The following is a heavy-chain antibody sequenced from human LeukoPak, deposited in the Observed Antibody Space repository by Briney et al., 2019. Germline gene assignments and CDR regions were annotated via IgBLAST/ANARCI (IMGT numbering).Heavy chain of an antibody. CDR2: IYYSGST. Sequence: KPSETLSLTCAVSGGSISSYYWSWIRQPPGKGLEWIGYIYYSGSTNYNPSLKSRVTISVDTSKNQFSLKLSSVTAADTAVYYCARMKKGYCSGGSCYLFDYWGQGTLVTVSS. CDR1: GGSISSYY. D-gene: IGHD2-15*01. J-gene: IGHJ4*02. V-gene: IGHV4-59*01. CDR3: ARMKKGYCSGGSCYLFDY.